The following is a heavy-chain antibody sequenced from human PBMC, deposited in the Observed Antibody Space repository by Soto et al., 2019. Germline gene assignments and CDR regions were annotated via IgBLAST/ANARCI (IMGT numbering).Heavy chain of an antibody. Sequence: QVQLVQSGAEVKKPGASVKVSCKASGYTFTSXGXXWXRQAPGQGLEWMGWISAYNGNTNYAQKLQXRVTMTTDXSXXTAYMELRSLRSDDTAVYFCAREAAAGTLDYWGQGTLVTVSS. CDR2: ISAYNGNT. CDR1: GYTFTSXG. D-gene: IGHD6-13*01. J-gene: IGHJ4*02. CDR3: AREAAAGTLDY. V-gene: IGHV1-18*01.